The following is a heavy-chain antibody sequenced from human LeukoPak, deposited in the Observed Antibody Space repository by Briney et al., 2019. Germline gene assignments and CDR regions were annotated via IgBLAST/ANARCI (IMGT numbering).Heavy chain of an antibody. CDR1: GFTFSSYA. Sequence: GGSLRLSCGASGFTFSSYAMSWVRQAPGKGLEWVSAINGGGGSTYYADSGKGRFTISRDNSKNTLYLQMNSLRAEDTAVYYCAKGGLYDFWSGRGFDYWGQGTLVTVSS. CDR2: INGGGGST. CDR3: AKGGLYDFWSGRGFDY. J-gene: IGHJ4*02. D-gene: IGHD3-3*01. V-gene: IGHV3-23*01.